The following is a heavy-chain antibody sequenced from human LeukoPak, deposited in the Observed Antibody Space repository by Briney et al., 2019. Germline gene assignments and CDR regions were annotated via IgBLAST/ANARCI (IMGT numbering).Heavy chain of an antibody. J-gene: IGHJ5*02. CDR2: INNSGST. Sequence: SETLSLTCAVSGGSFSGYYWSWIRQPPGKGLEGIGEINNSGSTNYNPYLKSRGTISVDTSKTQFSLNLSSVTAADTAVYYCARGPPGLPLLRGAWFDPWGQRTLVTVSS. D-gene: IGHD2-21*01. CDR3: ARGPPGLPLLRGAWFDP. CDR1: GGSFSGYY. V-gene: IGHV4-34*01.